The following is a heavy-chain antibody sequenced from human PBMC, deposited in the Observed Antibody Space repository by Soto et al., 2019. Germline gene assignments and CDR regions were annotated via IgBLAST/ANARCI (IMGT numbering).Heavy chain of an antibody. CDR1: GGSISRSNW. D-gene: IGHD6-13*01. Sequence: NPSETLSLTCDVSGGSISRSNWWSWVRQPPGKGLEWIGEIYHSGSTNYNPSLKSRVTISLDTSKNQFSLNLRSVTAADTAVYYCARFRGTLAAGYDFDYWGQGTLVTVSS. J-gene: IGHJ4*02. CDR2: IYHSGST. CDR3: ARFRGTLAAGYDFDY. V-gene: IGHV4-4*02.